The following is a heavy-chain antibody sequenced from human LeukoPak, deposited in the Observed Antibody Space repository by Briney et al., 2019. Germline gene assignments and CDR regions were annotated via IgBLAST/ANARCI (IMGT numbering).Heavy chain of an antibody. CDR1: GGSISGYY. CDR2: IHYSGST. J-gene: IGHJ6*02. Sequence: PSETLSLTCTVSGGSISGYYWGWIRQPPGKGLEWIAYIHYSGSTNYNPSLKSRVTISVDTSKNQFSLKLSSVTAADTAVYYCARYTVSSYYYGMDVWGQGTTVTVSS. D-gene: IGHD4-17*01. CDR3: ARYTVSSYYYGMDV. V-gene: IGHV4-59*01.